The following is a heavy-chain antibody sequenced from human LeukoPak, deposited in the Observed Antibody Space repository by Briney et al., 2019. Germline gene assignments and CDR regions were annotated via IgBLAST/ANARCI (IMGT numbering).Heavy chain of an antibody. J-gene: IGHJ3*02. CDR3: ALEGVYSSGWYPDAFDI. V-gene: IGHV4-59*01. CDR2: IYYSGST. Sequence: SETLSLTCTVSGGSISSYYWSWIRQPPGKGLEWIGYIYYSGSTNYNPSLKSRVTISVDTSKNQFSLKLSSVTAADTAVYYCALEGVYSSGWYPDAFDIWGQGTMVTVSS. D-gene: IGHD6-19*01. CDR1: GGSISSYY.